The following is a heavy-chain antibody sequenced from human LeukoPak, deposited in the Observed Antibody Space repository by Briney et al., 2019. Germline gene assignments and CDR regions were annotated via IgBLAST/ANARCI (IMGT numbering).Heavy chain of an antibody. CDR1: GFTFGSFG. V-gene: IGHV3-74*01. CDR3: ATVRSGSWDWFDP. Sequence: PGGSLRLSCAASGFTFGSFGMHWVRQAPGKGLVWVSRINGDGSTTTYVDSVKGRFTISRDNAKNTVYLQMNSLRVDDTAVYYCATVRSGSWDWFDPWGQGTLVTVSS. J-gene: IGHJ5*02. D-gene: IGHD3-10*01. CDR2: INGDGSTT.